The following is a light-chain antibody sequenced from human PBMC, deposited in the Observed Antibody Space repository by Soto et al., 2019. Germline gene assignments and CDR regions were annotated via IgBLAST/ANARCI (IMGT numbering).Light chain of an antibody. CDR2: GAS. CDR3: QQDSTWPLT. CDR1: QSVSSN. Sequence: EIVMTQSPATLSVSPGERATLSCRASQSVSSNLAWYQQRPGQAPRLLIYGASTRATGIPARFSGSGSGTEFTLTISSLQSEDFAVYYCQQDSTWPLTFGGGTMVEIK. J-gene: IGKJ4*01. V-gene: IGKV3-15*01.